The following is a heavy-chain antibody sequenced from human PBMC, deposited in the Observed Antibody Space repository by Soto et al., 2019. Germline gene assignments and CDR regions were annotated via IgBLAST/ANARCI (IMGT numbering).Heavy chain of an antibody. CDR1: GFTFSSYA. CDR3: AKVFWGSSAFDI. CDR2: ISGSGGST. D-gene: IGHD7-27*01. Sequence: GGSLRLYCAASGFTFSSYAMSWVRQAPGKGLEWVSAISGSGGSTYYADYVKGRFTISRDNSKNTLYLQMNSLRAEYTAVYYCAKVFWGSSAFDIWGQGTMVTVSS. J-gene: IGHJ3*02. V-gene: IGHV3-23*01.